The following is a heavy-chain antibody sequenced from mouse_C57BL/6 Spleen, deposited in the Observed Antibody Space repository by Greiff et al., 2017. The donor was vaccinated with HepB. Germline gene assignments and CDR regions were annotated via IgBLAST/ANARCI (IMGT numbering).Heavy chain of an antibody. CDR3: ERRLYGSSPRWYFDV. V-gene: IGHV5-17*01. J-gene: IGHJ1*03. D-gene: IGHD1-1*01. CDR1: GFTFSDYG. CDR2: ISSGSSTI. Sequence: EVKLMESGGGLVKPGGSLKLSCAASGFTFSDYGMHWVRQAPEKGLEWVAYISSGSSTIYYADTVKGRFTISRDNAKNTLFLQMTSLRSEDTAMYYCERRLYGSSPRWYFDVWGTGTTVTVSS.